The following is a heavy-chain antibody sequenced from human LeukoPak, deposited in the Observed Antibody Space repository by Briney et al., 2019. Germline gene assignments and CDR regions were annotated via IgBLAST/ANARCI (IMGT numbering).Heavy chain of an antibody. CDR1: GFPFIEYS. V-gene: IGHV3-48*01. Sequence: GGSLRLSCTASGFPFIEYSMNWVRQVPGKGLEWVSYIGIDSGNTKYADSVRGRFTISADKAKNSLYLQMNSLRVEDTAMYYCARDHNYAFDNWGQGTLVSVAS. D-gene: IGHD1-1*01. CDR2: IGIDSGNT. J-gene: IGHJ4*02. CDR3: ARDHNYAFDN.